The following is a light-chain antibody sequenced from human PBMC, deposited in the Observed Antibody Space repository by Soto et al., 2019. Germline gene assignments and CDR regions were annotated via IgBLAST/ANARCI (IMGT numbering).Light chain of an antibody. CDR2: AAS. CDR1: QDISSH. CDR3: LQLDSFPPT. V-gene: IGKV1-9*01. J-gene: IGKJ1*01. Sequence: DIQLTQSPSFLSASVGDRVTITCRASQDISSHLVWFQQEPGKAPKLLIYAASTLQSGAPPRFTGVGAGTEFTLTISSLQPEDFATYYCLQLDSFPPTFGQGTKVETK.